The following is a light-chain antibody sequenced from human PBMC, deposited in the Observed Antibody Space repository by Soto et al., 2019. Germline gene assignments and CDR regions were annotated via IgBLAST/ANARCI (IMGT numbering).Light chain of an antibody. CDR1: QSVDSTF. CDR2: GAC. Sequence: EIVLTQSPGSLSLSTGERATLSCRASQSVDSTFFAWYQKKPGQAPRLLIYGACKRATGVPDRFSGSGSGTDFPLIISRLEDEYFAVYYCQQYMSSVTFGQGTKVEIK. V-gene: IGKV3-20*01. J-gene: IGKJ1*01. CDR3: QQYMSSVT.